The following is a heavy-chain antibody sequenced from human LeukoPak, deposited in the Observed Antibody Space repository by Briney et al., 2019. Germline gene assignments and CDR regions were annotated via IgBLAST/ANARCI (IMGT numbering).Heavy chain of an antibody. V-gene: IGHV1-69*04. CDR2: IIPILGIA. J-gene: IGHJ3*02. CDR1: GGTFSSYA. Sequence: GASVKVSCKASGGTFSSYAISWVRQAPGQGLEWMGRIIPILGIANYAQKFQGRVTITADKSTSTAYMELSSLRSEDTAVYYCARVQPGRGFMTTVTTGSDAFDIWGQGTMVTVSS. CDR3: ARVQPGRGFMTTVTTGSDAFDI. D-gene: IGHD4-17*01.